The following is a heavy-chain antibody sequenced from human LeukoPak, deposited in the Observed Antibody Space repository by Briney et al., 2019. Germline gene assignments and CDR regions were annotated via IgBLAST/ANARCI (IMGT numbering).Heavy chain of an antibody. CDR2: VSSSGTTI. J-gene: IGHJ3*02. Sequence: GGSLRLSCTASGFTFSDYYMNWIRQAPGKGLEWISYVSSSGTTIYYADSVKGRITISRDNAKNSLSLQMNSLRAEDTAVYYCARDLERYYDRSGYYHGFDIWGQGTMVTVSS. V-gene: IGHV3-11*04. D-gene: IGHD3-22*01. CDR1: GFTFSDYY. CDR3: ARDLERYYDRSGYYHGFDI.